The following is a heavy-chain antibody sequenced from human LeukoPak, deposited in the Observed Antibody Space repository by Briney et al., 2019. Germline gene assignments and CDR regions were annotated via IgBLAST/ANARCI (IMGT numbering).Heavy chain of an antibody. J-gene: IGHJ3*02. Sequence: PGGSLRLSCAASGFTVSNNYMSWVRQAPGKGLEWVSFMYSGGSTNYADSVKGRFIISRDDSKNILDLQMNSLKAEDKAVYYCARGNYASTGPGALDIWGQGTMVTVSS. V-gene: IGHV3-53*01. CDR1: GFTVSNNY. CDR3: ARGNYASTGPGALDI. D-gene: IGHD3-22*01. CDR2: MYSGGST.